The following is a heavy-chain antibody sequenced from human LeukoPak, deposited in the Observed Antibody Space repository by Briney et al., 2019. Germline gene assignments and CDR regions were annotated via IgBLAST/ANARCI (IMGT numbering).Heavy chain of an antibody. CDR1: GFTLSIYW. D-gene: IGHD3-10*01. V-gene: IGHV3-7*01. J-gene: IGHJ4*02. CDR2: IKQDGSEK. CDR3: ARDYYASGSHDY. Sequence: GGSLRLSCAASGFTLSIYWMSWVRQAPGKGLEWVANIKQDGSEKRYVDSVKGRFTISRDNAKNSLYLQMNSLRAEDTAVYFCARDYYASGSHDYWGQGTLVTVSS.